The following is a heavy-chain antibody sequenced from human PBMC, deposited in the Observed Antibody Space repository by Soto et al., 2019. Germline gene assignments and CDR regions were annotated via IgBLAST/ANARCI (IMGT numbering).Heavy chain of an antibody. Sequence: SETLSLTCTVSGGSISSYYWSWIRQPPGKGLEWIGYIYYSGSTNYNPSLKSRVTISVDTSKNQFSLKLSSVTAADTAVYYCARDSPYYYGSGSYYNGYGMDVWGQGTTVTVSS. V-gene: IGHV4-59*01. J-gene: IGHJ6*02. CDR2: IYYSGST. CDR3: ARDSPYYYGSGSYYNGYGMDV. D-gene: IGHD3-10*01. CDR1: GGSISSYY.